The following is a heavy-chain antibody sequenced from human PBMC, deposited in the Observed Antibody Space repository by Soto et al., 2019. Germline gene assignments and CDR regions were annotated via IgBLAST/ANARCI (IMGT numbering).Heavy chain of an antibody. CDR2: ISFDGSNA. CDR3: AKAVHSSGYSSHFDY. D-gene: IGHD3-22*01. Sequence: GGSLRLSCAASGFTFSNYGMHWVRQAPGKGLEWVAVISFDGSNAYYADSVKGRFTVSRDNSKNTLFLHMNSLRADDTAVYYCAKAVHSSGYSSHFDYWGQGTLVTVSS. CDR1: GFTFSNYG. V-gene: IGHV3-30*18. J-gene: IGHJ4*02.